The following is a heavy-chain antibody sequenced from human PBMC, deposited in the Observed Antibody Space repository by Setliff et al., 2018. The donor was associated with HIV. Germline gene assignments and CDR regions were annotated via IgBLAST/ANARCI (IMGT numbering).Heavy chain of an antibody. Sequence: SETLSLTCTVSGGSISSGSYYWSWIRQPAGKGLQWIGRIYTSGSTNYNPSLKSRVTISVVTSKDQFSLKLNSVTAADTAVYYCARIIMPRGGAFDIWGQGTMVTVSS. D-gene: IGHD3-10*01. CDR2: IYTSGST. V-gene: IGHV4-61*02. CDR3: ARIIMPRGGAFDI. CDR1: GGSISSGSYY. J-gene: IGHJ3*02.